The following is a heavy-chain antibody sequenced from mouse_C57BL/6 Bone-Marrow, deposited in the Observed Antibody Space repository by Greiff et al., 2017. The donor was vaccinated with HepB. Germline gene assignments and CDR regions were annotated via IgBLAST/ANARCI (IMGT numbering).Heavy chain of an antibody. Sequence: EVKLVESGGDLVKPGGSLKLSCAASGFTFSSYGMSWVRQTPDKRLEWVATISSGGSYTYYPDSVKGRFTISRDNAKNTLYLQMSSLKSEDTAMYYCARYYYGSSWFAYWGQGTLVTVSA. CDR3: ARYYYGSSWFAY. V-gene: IGHV5-6*02. CDR2: ISSGGSYT. CDR1: GFTFSSYG. J-gene: IGHJ3*01. D-gene: IGHD1-1*01.